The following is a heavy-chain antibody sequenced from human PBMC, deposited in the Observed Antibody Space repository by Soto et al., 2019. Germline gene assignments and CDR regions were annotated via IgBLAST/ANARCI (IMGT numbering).Heavy chain of an antibody. CDR2: IKQDGSEK. J-gene: IGHJ4*02. CDR3: AKTSGYSSGWYNY. D-gene: IGHD6-19*01. Sequence: VGSLRLSCAASGFTFSSYWMSWVRQAPGKGLEWVANIKQDGSEKYYVDSVKGRFTISRDNAKNSLYLQMNSLRAEDTAVYYCAKTSGYSSGWYNYWGQGTLVTVSS. V-gene: IGHV3-7*02. CDR1: GFTFSSYW.